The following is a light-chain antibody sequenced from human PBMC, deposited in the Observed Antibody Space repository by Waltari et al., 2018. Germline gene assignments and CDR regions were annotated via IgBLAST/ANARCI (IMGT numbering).Light chain of an antibody. CDR2: VAS. V-gene: IGKV3-15*01. CDR3: QQYDNWPPLT. Sequence: PQSPATLSVSPGASVTLFCRASQSVGNNVAWYQQKPGQAPRLLIDVASTRATGVPDRFSGSGSGTEFTLTVTSLQSEDFAVYYCQQYDNWPPLTFGGGTKVDLK. J-gene: IGKJ4*01. CDR1: QSVGNN.